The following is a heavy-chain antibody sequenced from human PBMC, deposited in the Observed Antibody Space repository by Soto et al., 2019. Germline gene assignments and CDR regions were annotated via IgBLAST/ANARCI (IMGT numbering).Heavy chain of an antibody. V-gene: IGHV1-18*01. Sequence: ASVKVSCKASGYTFTSYCISWVRQAPGQGLEWMGWISAYNGNTNYAQKLQGRVTMTTDTSTSTAYMELRSLRSDDTAVYYCARGNYDILTGYYRDRYFDYWGQGTPVTVSS. D-gene: IGHD3-9*01. CDR3: ARGNYDILTGYYRDRYFDY. CDR2: ISAYNGNT. CDR1: GYTFTSYC. J-gene: IGHJ4*02.